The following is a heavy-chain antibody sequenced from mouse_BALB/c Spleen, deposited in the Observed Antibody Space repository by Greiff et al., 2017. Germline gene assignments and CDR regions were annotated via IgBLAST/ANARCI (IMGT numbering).Heavy chain of an antibody. D-gene: IGHD2-3*01. CDR2: ISSGSSTI. J-gene: IGHJ2*01. CDR3: ARSDGYY. Sequence: EVQVVESGGGLVQPGGSRKLSCAASGFTFSSFGMHWVRQAPEKGLEWVAYISSGSSTIYYADTVKGRFTISRDNPKNTLFLQMTSLRSEDTAMYYCARSDGYYWGQGTTLTVSS. V-gene: IGHV5-17*02. CDR1: GFTFSSFG.